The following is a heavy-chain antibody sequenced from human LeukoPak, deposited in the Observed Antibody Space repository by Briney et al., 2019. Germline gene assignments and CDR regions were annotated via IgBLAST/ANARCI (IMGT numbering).Heavy chain of an antibody. CDR1: GFSFSTYS. V-gene: IGHV3-48*01. CDR2: ITSNSGAI. CDR3: ARDMTASSWHALDY. J-gene: IGHJ4*02. D-gene: IGHD6-13*01. Sequence: GRSLRLSCEASGFSFSTYSMDWVRKAPGTGMELDSDITSNSGAIYYADSVKDRFTMSRDNAKNSLYLQMNSLRAEDTAVYYCARDMTASSWHALDYWGQGTLITVSS.